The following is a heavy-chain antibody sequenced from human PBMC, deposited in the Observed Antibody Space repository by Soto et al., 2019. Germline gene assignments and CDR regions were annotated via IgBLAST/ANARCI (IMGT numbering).Heavy chain of an antibody. V-gene: IGHV4-34*01. J-gene: IGHJ6*02. CDR1: GGSFSGYY. Sequence: SETLSLTCAVYGGSFSGYYWSWIRQPPGKGLEWIGEINHSGSTNYNPSLKSRVTISVDTSKNQFSLKLSSVTAADTAVYYCARGRGRVTTYYYYYGMDVWGQGTTVTVLL. CDR3: ARGRGRVTTYYYYYGMDV. CDR2: INHSGST. D-gene: IGHD4-4*01.